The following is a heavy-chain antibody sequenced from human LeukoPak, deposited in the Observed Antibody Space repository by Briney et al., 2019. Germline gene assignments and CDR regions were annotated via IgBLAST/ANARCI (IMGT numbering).Heavy chain of an antibody. D-gene: IGHD3-22*01. CDR3: ARDHHSSVSFDI. Sequence: SETLSLTCTVSGASIRSYHWSWIRQFPGKGLEWIGDIYTSGRTNYNPSLKSRVTIPLDTSKNQFSLKLTFVTAADTAVYYCARDHHSSVSFDIWGQGTMVTVSS. CDR2: IYTSGRT. V-gene: IGHV4-4*08. J-gene: IGHJ3*02. CDR1: GASIRSYH.